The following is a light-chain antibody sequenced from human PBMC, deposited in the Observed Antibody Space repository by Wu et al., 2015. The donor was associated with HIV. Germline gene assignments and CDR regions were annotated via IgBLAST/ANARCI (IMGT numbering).Light chain of an antibody. CDR3: QQYKNWPPYT. J-gene: IGKJ2*01. Sequence: EIVMTQSPVTLSVSPGERATLSCRASQSINTNLAWYQQKAGQAPRLLIYGASTRAPGIPARFSGSGSGTEFTLTISSLQSEDFAVYSCQQYKNWPPYTFGQGTKLEIK. CDR1: QSINTN. V-gene: IGKV3-15*01. CDR2: GAS.